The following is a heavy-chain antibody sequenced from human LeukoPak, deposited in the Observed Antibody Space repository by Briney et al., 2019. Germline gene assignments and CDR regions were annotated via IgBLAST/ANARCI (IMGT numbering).Heavy chain of an antibody. J-gene: IGHJ4*02. CDR1: GFTFSNYA. CDR3: ARDPISSSPLDH. CDR2: ISGSGDNT. D-gene: IGHD6-6*01. V-gene: IGHV3-23*01. Sequence: GGSLRPSCAASGFTFSNYAMSWVRQAPGKGLEWVSAISGSGDNTYYADSVKGRFTVSRDNSKNTLYVQMKSLRAEDTAVYYCARDPISSSPLDHGGEETLVTVPS.